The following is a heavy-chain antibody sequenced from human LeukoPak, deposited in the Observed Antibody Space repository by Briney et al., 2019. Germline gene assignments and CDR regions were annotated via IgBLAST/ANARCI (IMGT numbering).Heavy chain of an antibody. D-gene: IGHD6-19*01. CDR1: GGTFISYA. CDR3: ARDYGGWYYFDY. CDR2: IIPIFGTA. Sequence: SVKVSCKASGGTFISYAISWVRQAPGQGLEWMGGIIPIFGTANYAQKFQGRVTMTRDTSTSTVYMELSSLRSEDTAVYYCARDYGGWYYFDYWGQGTLVTVSS. J-gene: IGHJ4*02. V-gene: IGHV1-69*05.